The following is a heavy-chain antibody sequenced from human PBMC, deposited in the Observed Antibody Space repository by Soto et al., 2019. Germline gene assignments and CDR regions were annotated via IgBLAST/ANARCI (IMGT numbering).Heavy chain of an antibody. CDR2: INPNSGGT. CDR1: GYTFTGYY. J-gene: IGHJ6*02. CDR3: AREYGYCSGGSCRVSSRGMDV. V-gene: IGHV1-2*04. Sequence: ASVKVSCKAYGYTFTGYYMHWVRQAPGQGLEWMGWINPNSGGTNYAQKFQGWVTMTRDTSISTAYMELSRLRSDDTAVYYCAREYGYCSGGSCRVSSRGMDVWGQGTTVTVSS. D-gene: IGHD2-15*01.